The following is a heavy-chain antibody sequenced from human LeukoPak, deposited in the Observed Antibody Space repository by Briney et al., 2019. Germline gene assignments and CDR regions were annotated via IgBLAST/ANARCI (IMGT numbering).Heavy chain of an antibody. CDR1: GGSISSGSYY. Sequence: NPSETLSLTCTVSGGSISSGSYYWAWIRQPPGKGLEYIGSIYYSGSTYYNPSLKSRVTISVDTSKNQFSLKLRSVTAADTAVYYCARGPSPDSSGHRVLPIYWGQGTLVTVSS. CDR2: IYYSGST. J-gene: IGHJ4*02. CDR3: ARGPSPDSSGHRVLPIY. D-gene: IGHD3-22*01. V-gene: IGHV4-39*07.